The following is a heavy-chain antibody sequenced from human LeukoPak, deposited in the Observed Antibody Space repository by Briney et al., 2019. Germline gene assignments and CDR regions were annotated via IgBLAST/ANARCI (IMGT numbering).Heavy chain of an antibody. D-gene: IGHD2-8*01. CDR3: ARHTLVLRVYTWFDP. V-gene: IGHV4-39*01. Sequence: SETLSLTCTVSGGSISSSSYYWGWIRQPPGKGLEWIGSIYYSGSTYYNPSLKGRVTISVDTSKNQFSLKLSSVTAADTAVYYCARHTLVLRVYTWFDPWGQGTLVTVSS. J-gene: IGHJ5*02. CDR1: GGSISSSSYY. CDR2: IYYSGST.